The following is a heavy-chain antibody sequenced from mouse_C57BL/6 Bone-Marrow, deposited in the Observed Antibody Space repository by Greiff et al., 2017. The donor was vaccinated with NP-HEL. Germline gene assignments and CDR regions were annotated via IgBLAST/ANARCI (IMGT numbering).Heavy chain of an antibody. CDR2: IHPNSGST. V-gene: IGHV1-64*01. D-gene: IGHD4-1*01. J-gene: IGHJ3*01. CDR3: ARRLGRGFAY. Sequence: QVQLKQPGAELVKPGASVKLSCKASGYTFTSYWMHWVKQRPGQGLEWIGMIHPNSGSTYYNEKFKSKATLTVDKSSSTAYMQLSSLTSEDSAVYYCARRLGRGFAYWGQGTLVTVSA. CDR1: GYTFTSYW.